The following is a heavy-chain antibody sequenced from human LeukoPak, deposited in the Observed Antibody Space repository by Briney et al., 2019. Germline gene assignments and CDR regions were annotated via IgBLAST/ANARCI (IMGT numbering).Heavy chain of an antibody. Sequence: GGSLRLSCAASGFTIGGFAMTWVRQAPGKGLEWVSSIGSDYKTHYSESVKGRFTISRDNSKSTLYLQMNSLRAEDTAVYYCARVPNWDWYFDLWGRGTLVTVSS. CDR3: ARVPNWDWYFDL. CDR2: IGSDYKT. J-gene: IGHJ2*01. CDR1: GFTIGGFA. V-gene: IGHV3-23*01. D-gene: IGHD7-27*01.